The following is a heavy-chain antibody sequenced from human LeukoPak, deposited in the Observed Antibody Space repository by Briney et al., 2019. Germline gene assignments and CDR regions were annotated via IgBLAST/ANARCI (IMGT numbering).Heavy chain of an antibody. Sequence: PSETLSLTCTVSGASINSGSYYWSWIRQPAGKGLEWIGRIWTDGVTGYKASLRSRITISLDTSKNQFSLKLSSVTAADTAVYYCARAPYYYDSSGTGGGNWFDPWGQGTLVTVSS. CDR3: ARAPYYYDSSGTGGGNWFDP. D-gene: IGHD3-22*01. J-gene: IGHJ5*02. CDR1: GASINSGSYY. CDR2: IWTDGVT. V-gene: IGHV4-61*02.